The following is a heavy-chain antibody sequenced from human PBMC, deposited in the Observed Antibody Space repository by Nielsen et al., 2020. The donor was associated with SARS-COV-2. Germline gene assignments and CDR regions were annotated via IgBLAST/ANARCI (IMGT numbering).Heavy chain of an antibody. CDR2: ISGSGGST. CDR1: GFTFSSYA. J-gene: IGHJ4*02. D-gene: IGHD1-26*01. CDR3: AKDSSGSYHFDY. Sequence: GESLKISCGASGFTFSSYAMSWVRQAPGKGLEWVSAISGSGGSTYYADSVKGRFTISRDNSKNTLYLQMNSLRAEDTAVYYCAKDSSGSYHFDYWGQGTLVTVSS. V-gene: IGHV3-23*01.